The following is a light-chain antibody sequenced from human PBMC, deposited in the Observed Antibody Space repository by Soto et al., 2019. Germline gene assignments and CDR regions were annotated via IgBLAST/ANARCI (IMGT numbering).Light chain of an antibody. CDR1: SSNIGAGQD. V-gene: IGLV1-40*03. Sequence: QPPSASSAPRQRATISSTQTSSNIGAGQDFHWYRKLPGTAPKYLTSDSNNPASGVPDRFPVSKSGAAAALGIPGLRAEDEGHYFYQSYDTSLSGLYVFGTGTKVTVL. CDR3: QSYDTSLSGLYV. J-gene: IGLJ1*01. CDR2: DSN.